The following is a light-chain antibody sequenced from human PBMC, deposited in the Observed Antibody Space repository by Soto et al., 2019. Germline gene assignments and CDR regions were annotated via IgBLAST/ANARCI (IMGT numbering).Light chain of an antibody. CDR2: LGF. CDR3: MQALQTPA. J-gene: IGKJ1*01. V-gene: IGKV2-28*01. CDR1: QSLLQSNGYNY. Sequence: DIVMTQSPLSLLVTPGEPASISCRSSQSLLQSNGYNYLDWYLQRPGQSPQLLIFLGFKRASGVPDRFSGSVSGTDFTLQISRVEADDVGVYYCMQALQTPAFGQGTKVDIK.